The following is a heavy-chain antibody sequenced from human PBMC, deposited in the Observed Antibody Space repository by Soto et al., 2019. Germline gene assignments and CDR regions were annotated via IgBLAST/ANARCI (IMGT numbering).Heavy chain of an antibody. CDR3: ARLIVGAARHTDFDY. CDR1: GASISSSDYF. CDR2: IHSSGGT. J-gene: IGHJ4*02. Sequence: SETLSLTCTVSGASISSSDYFWGWIRQPPGKGPEWIASIHSSGGTYYSASLKSRSTISLDTPAKQFSLKLTSVTAADTAVYYCARLIVGAARHTDFDYWGPGTLVTVSS. D-gene: IGHD3-22*01. V-gene: IGHV4-39*01.